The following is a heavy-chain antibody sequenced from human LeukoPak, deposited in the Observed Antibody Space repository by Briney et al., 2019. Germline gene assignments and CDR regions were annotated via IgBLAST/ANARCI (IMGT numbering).Heavy chain of an antibody. V-gene: IGHV1-69*04. CDR1: GGTFSSYA. J-gene: IGHJ3*02. D-gene: IGHD5-24*01. CDR2: IIPILGIA. Sequence: ASVKVSCKASGGTFSSYAISWVRQAPGQGLEWMGRIIPILGIANYAQKFQGRVTITADKSTSTAYMELSSLRAEDTAVYYCARTAQRWVSHGALDIWGQGAMVTVSS. CDR3: ARTAQRWVSHGALDI.